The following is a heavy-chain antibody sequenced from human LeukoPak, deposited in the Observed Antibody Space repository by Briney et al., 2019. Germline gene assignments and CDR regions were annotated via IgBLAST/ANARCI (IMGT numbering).Heavy chain of an antibody. CDR1: GYSFTSYY. D-gene: IGHD1-26*01. Sequence: GASVKVSCKASGYSFTSYYMHWVRQAPGQGLEWMGIINPSGGSTSYAQKFQGRVTMTSDMSTSTVYMQLSSLRSDDTAVYYCARTQGGSGSYNDYWGQGTLVTVSS. CDR3: ARTQGGSGSYNDY. V-gene: IGHV1-46*01. J-gene: IGHJ4*02. CDR2: INPSGGST.